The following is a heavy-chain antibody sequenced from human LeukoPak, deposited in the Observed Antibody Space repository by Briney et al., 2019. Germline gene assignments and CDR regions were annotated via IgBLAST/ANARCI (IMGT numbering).Heavy chain of an antibody. Sequence: GGSLRLSRAASGFTFSSYGMSWVRQAPGKGLEWVSVISGSGGTTYNAGSVKGRFTISRDNSKNTLYLQMNSLRAEDTAVYYCAKDGIYCSSISCYDYYYYYMDVWGKGTTVTVSS. CDR2: ISGSGGTT. CDR1: GFTFSSYG. V-gene: IGHV3-23*01. J-gene: IGHJ6*03. CDR3: AKDGIYCSSISCYDYYYYYMDV. D-gene: IGHD2-2*01.